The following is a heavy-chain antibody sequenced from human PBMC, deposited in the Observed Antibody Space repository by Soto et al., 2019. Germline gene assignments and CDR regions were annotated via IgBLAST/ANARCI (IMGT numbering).Heavy chain of an antibody. CDR1: GGSISSGDYY. Sequence: SETLSLTCTVSGGSISSGDYYWSWIRQPPGKGLEWIGYIYYSGSTYYNPSLKSRVTISVDTSKNQFSLKLSSVTAADTAVYYCARDSDITMVRGVFTWGQGTLVTVSS. D-gene: IGHD3-10*01. CDR3: ARDSDITMVRGVFT. V-gene: IGHV4-30-4*01. CDR2: IYYSGST. J-gene: IGHJ5*02.